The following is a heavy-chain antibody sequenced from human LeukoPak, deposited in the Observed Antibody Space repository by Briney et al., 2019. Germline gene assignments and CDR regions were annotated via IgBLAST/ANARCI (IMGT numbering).Heavy chain of an antibody. V-gene: IGHV1-8*01. D-gene: IGHD3-10*01. CDR3: ARGSGGSGSIPIDY. CDR1: GYTFTSYD. Sequence: ASVKVSCKASGYTFTSYDNNWVRQATGQGLEWMGWMNPNSGNTGYAQKFQGRVTMTRNTSISTAYMELSSLRSEDTAVYYCARGSGGSGSIPIDYWGQGTLVTVSS. J-gene: IGHJ4*02. CDR2: MNPNSGNT.